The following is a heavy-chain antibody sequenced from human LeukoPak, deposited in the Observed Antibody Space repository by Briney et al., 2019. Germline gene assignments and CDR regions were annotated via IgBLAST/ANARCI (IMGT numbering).Heavy chain of an antibody. D-gene: IGHD6-13*01. V-gene: IGHV3-30*03. Sequence: GRSLRLSCAASGFTFSGYGMHWVRQAPGKGLEWLAIISYDGDNKYYADSVKGRFTISRDNSKNTLYLQMNSLRPEDTAVYYCATSSGGSAAGGCWGQGTLVTVSS. CDR1: GFTFSGYG. CDR3: ATSSGGSAAGGC. J-gene: IGHJ4*02. CDR2: ISYDGDNK.